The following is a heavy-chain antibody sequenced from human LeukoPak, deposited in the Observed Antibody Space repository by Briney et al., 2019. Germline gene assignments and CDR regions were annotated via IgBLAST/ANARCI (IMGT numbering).Heavy chain of an antibody. Sequence: EASVKVSCKASGFTFTSSAMQWVRQARGQRLEWIGWIVVGSGNTNYAQRFQERVTITRDMSTSTAYMELSRLRSEDTAVYYCAAGFWSRTTGAFDIWGQGTMVTVSS. CDR3: AAGFWSRTTGAFDI. J-gene: IGHJ3*02. V-gene: IGHV1-58*02. CDR2: IVVGSGNT. CDR1: GFTFTSSA. D-gene: IGHD1-1*01.